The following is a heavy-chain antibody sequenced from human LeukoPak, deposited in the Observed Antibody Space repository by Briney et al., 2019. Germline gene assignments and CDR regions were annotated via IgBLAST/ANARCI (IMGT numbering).Heavy chain of an antibody. CDR2: IYHSGST. V-gene: IGHV4-38-2*02. D-gene: IGHD3-22*01. Sequence: PSETLSLTCTVSGYSISSGYYWGWIRQPPGKGLEWIGSIYHSGSTYYNLSLKSRVTISVDTSKNQFSLKLSSVTAADTAVYYCAREKPSTMTAYHYWGQGTLVTVSS. CDR1: GYSISSGYY. CDR3: AREKPSTMTAYHY. J-gene: IGHJ4*02.